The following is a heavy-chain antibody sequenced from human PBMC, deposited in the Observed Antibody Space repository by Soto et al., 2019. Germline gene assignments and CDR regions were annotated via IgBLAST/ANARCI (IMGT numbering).Heavy chain of an antibody. D-gene: IGHD3-9*01. J-gene: IGHJ4*02. CDR3: ARNLMDYDILTGYYFDY. Sequence: QVQLVQSGAEVKKPGASVKVSCKASGYTFTSYAMHWVRQAPGQRLEWMGWINAGNGNTKYSQKFQGRVTITRDTSASPAYMELSSLRSEDTAVYYCARNLMDYDILTGYYFDYWGQGTLVTVSS. CDR1: GYTFTSYA. V-gene: IGHV1-3*01. CDR2: INAGNGNT.